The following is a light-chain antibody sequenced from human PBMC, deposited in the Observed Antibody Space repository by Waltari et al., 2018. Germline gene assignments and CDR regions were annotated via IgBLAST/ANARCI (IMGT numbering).Light chain of an antibody. J-gene: IGLJ2*01. CDR3: QIWDTTTDSVV. CDR2: DDN. Sequence: SYVLTQPPSVSVAPGQTAKITCGGNNIGSKSVHWYQQKPGQAPVLVVYDDNDRPAGIPEGCSGSNAGNTATLTISRVEAGDEADYYCQIWDTTTDSVVFGGGTKVTAL. CDR1: NIGSKS. V-gene: IGLV3-21*02.